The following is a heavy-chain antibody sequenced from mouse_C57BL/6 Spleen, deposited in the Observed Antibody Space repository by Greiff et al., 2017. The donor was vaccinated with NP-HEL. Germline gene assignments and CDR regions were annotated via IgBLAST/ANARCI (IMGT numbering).Heavy chain of an antibody. CDR3: ARRWDVPNWYFDV. J-gene: IGHJ1*03. CDR1: GFTFSDYG. D-gene: IGHD4-1*01. CDR2: ISSGSSTI. Sequence: EVKLVESGGGLVKPGGSLKLSCAASGFTFSDYGMHWVRQAPEKGLEWVAYISSGSSTIYYADTVKGRFTISRDNAKNTLFLQMTSLRSEDTAMYYCARRWDVPNWYFDVWGTGTTVTVSS. V-gene: IGHV5-17*01.